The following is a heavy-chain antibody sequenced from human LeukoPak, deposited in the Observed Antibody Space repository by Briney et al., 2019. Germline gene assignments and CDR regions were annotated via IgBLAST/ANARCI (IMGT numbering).Heavy chain of an antibody. CDR2: IKSNADGGTT. CDR3: TTGKCGDDCYTDY. Sequence: GGSLRLSCAASGFTFNNAWMSWVRQAPGKGLEWVGRIKSNADGGTTDYVAPVKGRFTISRDDSKNTLYLQMNSLKTEDTAVYYCTTGKCGDDCYTDYWGQGTLVTVSS. V-gene: IGHV3-15*01. D-gene: IGHD2-21*02. CDR1: GFTFNNAW. J-gene: IGHJ4*02.